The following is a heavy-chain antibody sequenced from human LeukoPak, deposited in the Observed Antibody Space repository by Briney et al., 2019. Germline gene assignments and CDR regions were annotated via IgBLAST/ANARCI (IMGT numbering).Heavy chain of an antibody. CDR1: GYTFTGYY. V-gene: IGHV1-2*02. J-gene: IGHJ4*02. D-gene: IGHD6-13*01. CDR3: ARPYSSSWYDYDY. CDR2: INPNSGGT. Sequence: ASVKVSCKASGYTFTGYYMHWVRQAPGQGLEWMGWINPNSGGTNYAQKFQGRVTMTRDTSISTAYMELSRLRSEDTAVYYCARPYSSSWYDYDYWGQGTLVTVSS.